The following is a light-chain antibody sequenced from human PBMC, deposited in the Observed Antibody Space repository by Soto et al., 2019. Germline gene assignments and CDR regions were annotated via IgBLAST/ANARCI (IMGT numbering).Light chain of an antibody. V-gene: IGLV2-8*01. Sequence: QSVLTQPPSASGSPGQSLTISCTGTSSDVGGYNYVFWYQQHPGKAPKLMIYEVNKRPSGVPDRFSGSKSDNTASLTVSGLQAEDEADYYCSSYAGSDIFVFGGGTKLTVL. J-gene: IGLJ2*01. CDR2: EVN. CDR3: SSYAGSDIFV. CDR1: SSDVGGYNY.